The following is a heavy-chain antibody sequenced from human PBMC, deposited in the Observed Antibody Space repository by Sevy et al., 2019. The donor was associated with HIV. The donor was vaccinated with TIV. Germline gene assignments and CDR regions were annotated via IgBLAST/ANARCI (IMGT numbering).Heavy chain of an antibody. CDR3: AKITGTTGY. J-gene: IGHJ4*02. Sequence: GGSLRLSCAASGFTFSSYGMHWVRQAPDKGLEWVAVISYDGSNKYYADSVKGRFTISRDNSKNTLYLQMNSLRAEDTAVYYCAKITGTTGYWGQGTLVTVSS. CDR1: GFTFSSYG. V-gene: IGHV3-30*18. CDR2: ISYDGSNK. D-gene: IGHD1-20*01.